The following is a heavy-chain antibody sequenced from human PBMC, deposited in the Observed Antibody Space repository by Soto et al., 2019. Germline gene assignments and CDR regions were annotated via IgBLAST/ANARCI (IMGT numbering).Heavy chain of an antibody. CDR1: GFTFDDYT. CDR2: ISWDGGST. CDR3: AKAREGYSSGWYEGFDY. J-gene: IGHJ4*02. V-gene: IGHV3-43*01. Sequence: GGSLRLSCAASGFTFDDYTMHWVRQAPGKGLEWVSLISWDGGSTYYTDSVKGRFTISRDNSKNSLYLQMNSLRTEDTALYYCAKAREGYSSGWYEGFDYWGQGTLVTVSS. D-gene: IGHD6-19*01.